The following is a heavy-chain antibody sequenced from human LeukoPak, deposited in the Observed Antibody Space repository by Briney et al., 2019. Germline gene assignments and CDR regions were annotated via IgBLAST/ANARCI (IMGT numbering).Heavy chain of an antibody. CDR3: AKHQQIYGDSVMEA. CDR2: IRGNGGST. V-gene: IGHV3-23*01. CDR1: GFTFSSYA. Sequence: GGSLRLSCAASGFTFSSYAMSWVRQAPGKGLECVSTIRGNGGSTYYADSVKGRFTISRDNSRNTLSLQMYSLRAEDTAVYFCAKHQQIYGDSVMEACGQGTTVTVSS. J-gene: IGHJ6*02. D-gene: IGHD4-17*01.